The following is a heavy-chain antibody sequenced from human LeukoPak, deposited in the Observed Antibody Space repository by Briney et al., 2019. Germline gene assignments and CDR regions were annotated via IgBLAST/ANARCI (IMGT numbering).Heavy chain of an antibody. CDR1: GYTFTSYD. Sequence: ASVKVSCKASGYTFTSYDINWVRQATGQGLEWMGWMNPNSGNTGYAQKFQGRVTITGDTSASTAYMELSSLRSEDTAVYYCARGYCSSTSCYMDVWGQGTTVT. CDR2: MNPNSGNT. V-gene: IGHV1-8*01. D-gene: IGHD2-2*01. J-gene: IGHJ6*02. CDR3: ARGYCSSTSCYMDV.